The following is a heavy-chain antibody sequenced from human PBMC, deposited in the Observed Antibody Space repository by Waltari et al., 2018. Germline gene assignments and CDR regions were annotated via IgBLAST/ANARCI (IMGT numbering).Heavy chain of an antibody. Sequence: EVQLVESGGGLIQPGGSLRLSCAASGFPVSSTYMNWVRLAPGKGPEWVSVIYSGGSTYYADSVKGRFTISRDNSKNTLYLQMNSLRVEDTAMYYCARGIDGYKLGGYWGQGTLVAVSS. D-gene: IGHD7-27*01. CDR2: IYSGGST. CDR1: GFPVSSTY. CDR3: ARGIDGYKLGGY. J-gene: IGHJ4*02. V-gene: IGHV3-53*01.